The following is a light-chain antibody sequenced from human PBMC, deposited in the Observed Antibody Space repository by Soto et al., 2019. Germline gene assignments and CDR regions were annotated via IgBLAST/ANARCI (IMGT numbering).Light chain of an antibody. V-gene: IGLV2-11*01. CDR1: SSDVGGYNF. J-gene: IGLJ3*02. Sequence: QSALTQPRSVSGSPGQSVAISCTGTSSDVGGYNFVSWYQQYPGKAPKLIIFDVHKRPSGVPDRFSGSKSGNTASLTISGLQDEDEDEYYCCSYAGSYTLWVFGGGTKLTVL. CDR3: CSYAGSYTLWV. CDR2: DVH.